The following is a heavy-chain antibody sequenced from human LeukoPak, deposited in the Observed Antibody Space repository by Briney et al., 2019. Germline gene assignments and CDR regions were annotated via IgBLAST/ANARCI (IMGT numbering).Heavy chain of an antibody. V-gene: IGHV4-4*07. D-gene: IGHD6-13*01. J-gene: IGHJ4*02. CDR2: LHISGNK. CDR1: GGSMTPYH. Sequence: PSETLSLTSTVSGGSMTPYHWTWIRQPAGKGLEWIGRLHISGNKNYNPSLKGRVTISLDTSKNQFSLEMTSVTAADTAVYFCARDPLRSSFDSWGRGILVTVSS. CDR3: ARDPLRSSFDS.